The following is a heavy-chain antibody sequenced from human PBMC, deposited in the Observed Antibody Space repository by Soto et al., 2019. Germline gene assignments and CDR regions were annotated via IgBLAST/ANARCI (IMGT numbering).Heavy chain of an antibody. D-gene: IGHD5-18*01. CDR1: GYTFTSYG. V-gene: IGHV1-18*01. CDR3: AGSLLVGYGLEGESD. Sequence: QVQLVQSGAEVKKPGASVKVSCKASGYTFTSYGISWVRQAPGQGLEWMGWISAYNGNTNYAQKLRGRVTMTTDTPKSTAYMELRSLRSDDTAVYYCAGSLLVGYGLEGESDWGQGTLVTVSS. J-gene: IGHJ4*02. CDR2: ISAYNGNT.